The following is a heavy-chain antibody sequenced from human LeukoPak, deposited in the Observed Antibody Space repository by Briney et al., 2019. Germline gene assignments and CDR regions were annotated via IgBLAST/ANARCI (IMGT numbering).Heavy chain of an antibody. CDR1: GGSFSGYY. CDR3: ASEYYGSGSYGYYYYMDV. CDR2: INHSGSS. Sequence: SETLSLTCAVYGGSFSGYYWSWIRQPPGKGLEWIGEINHSGSSNYNPSLKRRVTIPVDTPKKQFSLKLGYVTAADAPVYYCASEYYGSGSYGYYYYMDVWGKGTMVTVSS. V-gene: IGHV4-34*01. D-gene: IGHD3-10*01. J-gene: IGHJ6*03.